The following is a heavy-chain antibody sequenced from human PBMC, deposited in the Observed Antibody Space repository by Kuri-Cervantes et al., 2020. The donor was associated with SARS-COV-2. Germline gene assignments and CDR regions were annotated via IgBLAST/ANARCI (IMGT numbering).Heavy chain of an antibody. CDR2: INPSGGST. Sequence: ASVKVSCKASGYTFTSYYMHWVRQAPGQGLEWMGIINPSGGSTSYAQKFQGRVTMTRDTSTSTAYMELRSLRSDDTAVYYCARRVDYYGSGSHNWFDPWGQGTLVTVSS. CDR3: ARRVDYYGSGSHNWFDP. D-gene: IGHD3-10*01. V-gene: IGHV1-46*01. J-gene: IGHJ5*02. CDR1: GYTFTSYY.